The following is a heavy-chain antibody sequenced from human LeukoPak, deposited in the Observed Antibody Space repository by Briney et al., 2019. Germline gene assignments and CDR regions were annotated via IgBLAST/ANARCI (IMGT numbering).Heavy chain of an antibody. Sequence: ASVKVSCKASGYTFTSYAMHWVRQAPGQRLEWMGWINAGNGNTKYSQKFQGRVTITRDTSASTAYMELSSLRSEDTAVYYCARSQLPYYYDSSGYVPDYWGQGTLVTVSS. CDR3: ARSQLPYYYDSSGYVPDY. CDR1: GYTFTSYA. D-gene: IGHD3-22*01. CDR2: INAGNGNT. V-gene: IGHV1-3*01. J-gene: IGHJ4*02.